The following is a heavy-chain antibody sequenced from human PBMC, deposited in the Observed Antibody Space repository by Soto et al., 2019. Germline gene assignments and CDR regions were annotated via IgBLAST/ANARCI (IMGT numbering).Heavy chain of an antibody. Sequence: GGSLRLSCAASGFTFSSYAMHWVRQAPGKGLKWVAVISYDGSNKYYADSVKGRFTISRDNSKNTLYLQMNSLRAEDTAVYYCARVADFWSGYFLGGMDVWGQGTTVTVSS. CDR2: ISYDGSNK. CDR3: ARVADFWSGYFLGGMDV. D-gene: IGHD3-3*01. J-gene: IGHJ6*02. V-gene: IGHV3-30-3*01. CDR1: GFTFSSYA.